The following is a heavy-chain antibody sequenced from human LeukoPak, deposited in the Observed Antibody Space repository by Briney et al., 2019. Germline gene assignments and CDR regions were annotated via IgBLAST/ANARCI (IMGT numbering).Heavy chain of an antibody. V-gene: IGHV3-66*01. J-gene: IGHJ4*02. Sequence: GESLRLSCAASGFIFSSYAMHWVRQAPGKGLEWVSFIYTGGSTYYADSVKGRFTISRDNSKNTLYLQMNSLRADDTAVYYCARGDRVAGTFDYWGQGTLVTVSS. CDR3: ARGDRVAGTFDY. D-gene: IGHD6-19*01. CDR2: IYTGGST. CDR1: GFIFSSYA.